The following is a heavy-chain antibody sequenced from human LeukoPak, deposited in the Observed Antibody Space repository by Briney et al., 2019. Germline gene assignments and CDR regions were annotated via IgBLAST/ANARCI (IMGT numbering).Heavy chain of an antibody. V-gene: IGHV4-39*01. CDR1: GGSISSSNYY. J-gene: IGHJ5*02. CDR3: ARQAYSSNLGWFDP. D-gene: IGHD6-13*01. CDR2: IYNSGST. Sequence: PSETLSLTCTVSGGSISSSNYYWAWIRQPPGKGLEWIGNIYNSGSTYYNPSLKSRVTISVDTSKNQFSLKLSSVTAADTAVYYCARQAYSSNLGWFDPWGQGTLVTVSS.